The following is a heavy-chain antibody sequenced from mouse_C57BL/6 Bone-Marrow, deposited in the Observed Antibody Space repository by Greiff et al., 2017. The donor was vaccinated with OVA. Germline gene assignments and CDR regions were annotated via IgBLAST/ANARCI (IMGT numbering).Heavy chain of an antibody. CDR1: GYTFTDYY. CDR3: ARRDSNYEGNYAMDY. Sequence: EVQLQQSGPVLVKPGAPVKMSCKASGYTFTDYYMNWVKQSHGKSLEWIGVINPYNGGTSYNQKFKGKATLTVDKSSSTAYMELNSLTSEDSAVYYCARRDSNYEGNYAMDYWGQGTSVTVSS. V-gene: IGHV1-19*01. D-gene: IGHD2-5*01. J-gene: IGHJ4*01. CDR2: INPYNGGT.